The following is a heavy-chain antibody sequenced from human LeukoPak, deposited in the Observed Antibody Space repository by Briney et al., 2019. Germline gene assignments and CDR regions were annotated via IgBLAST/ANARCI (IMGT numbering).Heavy chain of an antibody. D-gene: IGHD1-14*01. Sequence: SETLSLTCTVSGGSISSYYWSWIRQPPGKGLEWIGYIYYSGSTNYNPPLKSRVTISVDTSKNQFSLKLSSVTAADTAVYYCARLPIIYGMDVWGQGTTVTVSS. CDR1: GGSISSYY. V-gene: IGHV4-59*08. CDR3: ARLPIIYGMDV. CDR2: IYYSGST. J-gene: IGHJ6*02.